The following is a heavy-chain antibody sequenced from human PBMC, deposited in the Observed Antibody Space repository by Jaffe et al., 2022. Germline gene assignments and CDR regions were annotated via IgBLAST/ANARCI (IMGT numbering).Heavy chain of an antibody. V-gene: IGHV4-34*01. Sequence: QVQLQQWGAGLLKPSETLSLTCAVYGGSFSGYYWSWIRQPPGKGLEWIGEINHSGSTNYNPSLKSRVTISVDTSKNQFSLKLSSVTAADTAVYYCARDDCSGGSCYSAYWGQGTLVTVSS. J-gene: IGHJ4*02. D-gene: IGHD2-15*01. CDR3: ARDDCSGGSCYSAY. CDR2: INHSGST. CDR1: GGSFSGYY.